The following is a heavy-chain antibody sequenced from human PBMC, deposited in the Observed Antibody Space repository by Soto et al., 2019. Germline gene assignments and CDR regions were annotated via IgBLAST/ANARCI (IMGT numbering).Heavy chain of an antibody. CDR3: AREPAKGDNWKYVGWFDP. V-gene: IGHV1-69*06. CDR1: GGTLSTFA. Sequence: QVQLMQSGSEVKKSGSSVKVSCKASGGTLSTFAVTWVRQAPGQGLEWRGGISPVFAKATYARKFQGRLTIDADRSTTTAFMELSGLSSEDTAVYYCAREPAKGDNWKYVGWFDPWGQGTLVTVSS. CDR2: ISPVFAKA. D-gene: IGHD1-7*01. J-gene: IGHJ5*02.